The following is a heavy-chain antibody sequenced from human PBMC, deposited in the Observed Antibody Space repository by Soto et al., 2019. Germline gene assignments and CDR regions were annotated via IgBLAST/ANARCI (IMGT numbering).Heavy chain of an antibody. Sequence: GASVKVSCKASGYTFTGYYMHWVRQAPGQGLEWMGWINPNSGGTNYAQKFQGWVTMTRDTSISTAYMELSRLRSDDTAVYYCARYRTASSGMDAWGQGTTVTVSS. V-gene: IGHV1-2*04. CDR1: GYTFTGYY. CDR2: INPNSGGT. CDR3: ARYRTASSGMDA. J-gene: IGHJ6*02.